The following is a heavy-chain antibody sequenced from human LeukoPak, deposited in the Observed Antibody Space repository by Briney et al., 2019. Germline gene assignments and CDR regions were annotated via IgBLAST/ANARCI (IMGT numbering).Heavy chain of an antibody. CDR1: GFTFSAYA. V-gene: IGHV3-64*04. J-gene: IGHJ4*02. D-gene: IGHD2-2*01. Sequence: GGSLRLSCSASGFTFSAYAMHWVRQAPGKRLEYVSAISPDGTSTYYADSVRGRFSISRDNSKNTLYLQMNSLRAEDTAVYYCARDRGTSSYFDYWGQGTLVTVSS. CDR3: ARDRGTSSYFDY. CDR2: ISPDGTST.